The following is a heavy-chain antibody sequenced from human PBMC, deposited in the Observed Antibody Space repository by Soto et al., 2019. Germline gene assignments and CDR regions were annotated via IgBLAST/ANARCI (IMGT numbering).Heavy chain of an antibody. J-gene: IGHJ4*02. CDR3: ARTLVGATPADY. D-gene: IGHD1-26*01. Sequence: QVQLVQSGAEVKKPGASVKVSCNACGYTFTSYAMHWVRQAPGQRLEWMGWINAGNGNTKYSQKFQGRVTITRDTSASTAYMELSSLRSEDTAVYYCARTLVGATPADYWGQGTLVTVSS. V-gene: IGHV1-3*01. CDR1: GYTFTSYA. CDR2: INAGNGNT.